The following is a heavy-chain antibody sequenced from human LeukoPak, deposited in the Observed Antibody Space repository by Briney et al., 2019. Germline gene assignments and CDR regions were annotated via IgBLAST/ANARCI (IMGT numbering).Heavy chain of an antibody. CDR3: ARDRIFGSGSYYYGMDV. CDR2: IYYSGST. Sequence: SETLSLTCTVSGGSISSYYWSWIRQPPGKGLEWIGYIYYSGSTNYSPSLKSRVTISVDTSKNQFSLKLSSVTAADTAVYYCARDRIFGSGSYYYGMDVWGQGTTVTVSS. V-gene: IGHV4-59*01. D-gene: IGHD3-10*01. CDR1: GGSISSYY. J-gene: IGHJ6*02.